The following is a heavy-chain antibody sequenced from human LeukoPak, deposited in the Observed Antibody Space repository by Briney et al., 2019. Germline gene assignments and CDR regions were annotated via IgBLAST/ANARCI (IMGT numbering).Heavy chain of an antibody. CDR2: IYYSGST. D-gene: IGHD3-10*01. V-gene: IGHV4-39*01. CDR3: ARTRYYYNSRSYGAPYYFDY. CDR1: GGSISSSNYY. Sequence: SETLSLTCTVSGGSISSSNYYWGWIRQPPGKGLEWIANIYYSGSTYYNPSLKSRVTISVDTSKNQSSLKLSSVTAADTAVYYCARTRYYYNSRSYGAPYYFDYWGQGTLVTVSS. J-gene: IGHJ4*02.